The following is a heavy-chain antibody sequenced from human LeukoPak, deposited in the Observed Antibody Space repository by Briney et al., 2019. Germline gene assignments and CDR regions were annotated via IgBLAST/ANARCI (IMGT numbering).Heavy chain of an antibody. V-gene: IGHV4-4*07. CDR1: GGSISSYY. J-gene: IGHJ4*02. CDR2: IYTSGST. D-gene: IGHD3-10*01. Sequence: SETLSLTCTVSGGSISSYYWSWIRQPAGKGLEWIGRIYTSGSTNYNPSLKSRVTMSVDTSKNQFSLKLSSVTAADTAVYYCARHGYYYGSGSLFDYWGQGTLVTVSS. CDR3: ARHGYYYGSGSLFDY.